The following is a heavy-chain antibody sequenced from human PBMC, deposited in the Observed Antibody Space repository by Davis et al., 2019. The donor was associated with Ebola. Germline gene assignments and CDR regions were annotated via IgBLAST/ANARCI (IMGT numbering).Heavy chain of an antibody. CDR3: ARVRTIDDYYYYYMDV. J-gene: IGHJ6*03. CDR1: GFTFSNPW. V-gene: IGHV3-21*01. D-gene: IGHD5-24*01. CDR2: ISSRSSYI. Sequence: GESLKISCTASGFTFSNPWMIWVRQAPGKGLEWVSSISSRSSYIYYADSVKGRFTISRDNAKNSLYLQMNSLRAEDTAVYYCARVRTIDDYYYYYMDVWGKGTTVTVSS.